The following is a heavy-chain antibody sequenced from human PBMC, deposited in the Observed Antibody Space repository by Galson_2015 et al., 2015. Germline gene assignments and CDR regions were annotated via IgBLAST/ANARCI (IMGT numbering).Heavy chain of an antibody. V-gene: IGHV3-7*01. CDR1: GFTFSSYW. CDR3: ARGRGSGWYRAFDI. CDR2: IKQDGSEK. J-gene: IGHJ3*02. D-gene: IGHD6-19*01. Sequence: SLRLSCAASGFTFSSYWMSWVRQAPGKGLEWVANIKQDGSEKYYVDSVKGRFTISRDNAKNSLYLQMNSLRAEDTAVYYCARGRGSGWYRAFDIWGQETMVTVSS.